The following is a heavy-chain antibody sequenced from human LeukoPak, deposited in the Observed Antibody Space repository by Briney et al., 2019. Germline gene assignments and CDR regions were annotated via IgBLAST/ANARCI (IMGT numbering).Heavy chain of an antibody. V-gene: IGHV3-33*01. Sequence: SCKASGYTFTSYYMHWVRQAPGKGLEWLTDIWDDGSNKYYKDSVKGRFTISRDNSKNTLYLQMSSLRAEDTAVYYCARDSNSYGSGATIDYWGQGTLVTVSS. CDR3: ARDSNSYGSGATIDY. D-gene: IGHD3-10*01. CDR1: GYTFTSYY. J-gene: IGHJ4*02. CDR2: IWDDGSNK.